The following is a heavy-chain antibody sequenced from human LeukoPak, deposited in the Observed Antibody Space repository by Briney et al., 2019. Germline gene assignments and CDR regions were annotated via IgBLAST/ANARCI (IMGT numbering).Heavy chain of an antibody. CDR2: IYYSGST. Sequence: SETLSLTCTVSGGSISSSSYYWGWIRQPPGKGLEWIGSIYYSGSTYYNPSLKGRVTISVDTSKNQFSLKLSSVTAADTAVYYCARHGAGSGPNFDYWGQGTLVTVSS. D-gene: IGHD3-10*01. CDR3: ARHGAGSGPNFDY. CDR1: GGSISSSSYY. J-gene: IGHJ4*02. V-gene: IGHV4-39*01.